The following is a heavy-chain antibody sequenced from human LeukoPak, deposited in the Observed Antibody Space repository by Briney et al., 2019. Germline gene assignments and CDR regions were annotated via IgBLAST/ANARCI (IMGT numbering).Heavy chain of an antibody. D-gene: IGHD3-10*01. CDR3: VRGASNWFDF. J-gene: IGHJ5*01. Sequence: SETLSLTCTVSGGSISSYYWSWIRQPPGKGLEWIGYIYYSGSTNYNPSLKSRVTISVDTSKNQFSLKLSSVTAADTAVYYCVRGASNWFDFWGQGTLVTVSS. V-gene: IGHV4-59*08. CDR1: GGSISSYY. CDR2: IYYSGST.